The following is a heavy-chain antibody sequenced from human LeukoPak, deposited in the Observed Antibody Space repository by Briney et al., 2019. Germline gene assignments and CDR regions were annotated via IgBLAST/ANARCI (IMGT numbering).Heavy chain of an antibody. CDR3: ARGVYSSLYYYYYMDV. CDR1: GYTFTGYY. J-gene: IGHJ6*03. V-gene: IGHV1-2*02. D-gene: IGHD6-13*01. Sequence: GASVKVSCKASGYTFTGYYMYWVRQAPGQGLEWMGWINPNSGGTNYAQKFQGRVTMTRDTSISTAYMELSRLRSDDTAVYYCARGVYSSLYYYYYMDVWGKGTTVTVSS. CDR2: INPNSGGT.